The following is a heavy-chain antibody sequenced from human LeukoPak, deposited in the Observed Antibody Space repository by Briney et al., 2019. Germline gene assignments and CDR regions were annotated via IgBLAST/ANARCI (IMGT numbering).Heavy chain of an antibody. Sequence: AAVTVSCTASGYTFTIYGNSWVRQAPGQGMEWMGWISAYNGNTNYAQKLQGRVTMTTDTSTSTAYMELRSLRSDDTAVYYCARLAVIPMTNYYYYYMDVWGKGTTVTVSS. J-gene: IGHJ6*03. CDR2: ISAYNGNT. CDR3: ARLAVIPMTNYYYYYMDV. D-gene: IGHD3-16*02. CDR1: GYTFTIYG. V-gene: IGHV1-18*01.